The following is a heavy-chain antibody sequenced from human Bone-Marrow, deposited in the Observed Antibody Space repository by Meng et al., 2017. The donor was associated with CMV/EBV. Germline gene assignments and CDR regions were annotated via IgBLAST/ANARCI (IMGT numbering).Heavy chain of an antibody. CDR1: GFTFSSYA. D-gene: IGHD3-10*01. CDR2: ISYDGSNK. V-gene: IGHV3-30*04. J-gene: IGHJ4*02. CDR3: ARDWEIFADWYYFNY. Sequence: GGSLRLSCAASGFTFSSYAMHWVRQAPGKGLEWVAVISYDGSNKYYADSVKGRFTISRDNSKNTLYLQMNSLRAEDTAVYYCARDWEIFADWYYFNYWGQGTLVTVSS.